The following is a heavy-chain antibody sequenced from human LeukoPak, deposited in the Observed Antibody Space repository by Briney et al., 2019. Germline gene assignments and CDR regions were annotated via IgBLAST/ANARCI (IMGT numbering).Heavy chain of an antibody. V-gene: IGHV1-18*01. Sequence: GASVKVSCKASGYTFTSYGISWVRQAPGQGLEWMGWISAYNGNTNYAQKLQGRVTMTTDTSTSTAYMELRSLRSDDTAVYYCARQLRYFDWLSAAYGMDVWGQGTTVTVYS. D-gene: IGHD3-9*01. CDR2: ISAYNGNT. CDR3: ARQLRYFDWLSAAYGMDV. CDR1: GYTFTSYG. J-gene: IGHJ6*02.